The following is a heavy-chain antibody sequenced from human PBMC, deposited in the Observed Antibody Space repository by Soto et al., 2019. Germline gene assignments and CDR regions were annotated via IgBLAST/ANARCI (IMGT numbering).Heavy chain of an antibody. V-gene: IGHV4-38-2*02. D-gene: IGHD3-22*01. CDR2: VYHSGGT. CDR1: GYSISSGSY. Sequence: SETLSLTCTVSGYSISSGSYWAWIRQPPGKGLEWIGSVYHSGGTYYNPSLKSRLSVSMDTSKNQFSLKLTSVTAADTAVYFCARDLDSSGEAYWGQGTLVTVSS. J-gene: IGHJ4*02. CDR3: ARDLDSSGEAY.